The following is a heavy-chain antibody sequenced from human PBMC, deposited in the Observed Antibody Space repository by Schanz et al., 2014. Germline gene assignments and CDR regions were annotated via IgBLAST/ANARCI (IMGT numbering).Heavy chain of an antibody. CDR2: IKKDGSEK. CDR3: ARGRVLES. J-gene: IGHJ5*02. CDR1: GFTFSCFW. V-gene: IGHV3-7*01. Sequence: EVQLAESGGGLVQPGGSLRLSCAASGFTFSCFWMTWVRQAPGKGLEWVANIKKDGSEKYYVDTVKGRFTISRDNAKNSLFLQMNSLRPDDTAVYYCARGRVLESWGQGTLVTVSS. D-gene: IGHD1-1*01.